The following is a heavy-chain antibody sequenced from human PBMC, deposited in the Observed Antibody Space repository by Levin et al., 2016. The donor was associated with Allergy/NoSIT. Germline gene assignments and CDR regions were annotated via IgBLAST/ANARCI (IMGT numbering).Heavy chain of an antibody. CDR1: GFTFSNYY. CDR3: AKGMGGGLTYGMDA. CDR2: ISAGGTYT. D-gene: IGHD3-16*01. V-gene: IGHV3-11*06. J-gene: IGHJ6*02. Sequence: GGSLRLSCVASGFTFSNYYLVWIRQTPGMGLEFVSSISAGGTYTDYGESVKGRFTISRDDAQSSVFLQMDSLRGEDTAVYYCAKGMGGGLTYGMDAWGQGTTVSVSS.